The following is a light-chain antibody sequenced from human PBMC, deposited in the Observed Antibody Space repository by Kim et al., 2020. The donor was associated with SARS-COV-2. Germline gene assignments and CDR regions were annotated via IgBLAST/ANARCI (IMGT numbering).Light chain of an antibody. CDR1: SSDVGTYNL. CDR3: CSYAGRSTWV. J-gene: IGLJ3*02. Sequence: GQTITSSCTGTSSDVGTYNLVSWYQQRPGKAPKLNIYEGSKRPSGVSNRFSGYKSGNTASLTISGLQAADEADNYCCSYAGRSTWVFGGGTQLTDL. CDR2: EGS. V-gene: IGLV2-23*01.